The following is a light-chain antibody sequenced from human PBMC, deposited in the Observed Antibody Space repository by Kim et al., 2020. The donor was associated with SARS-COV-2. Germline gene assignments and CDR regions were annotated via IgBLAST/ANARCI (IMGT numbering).Light chain of an antibody. CDR2: DAS. CDR3: QQYNGYVLT. Sequence: ASVVDRVTSTCRASQSINGWLAWYQQKPGKAPNLLIYDASSLESGVPSRFSGSGSGTEFTLTIISLQPDDFATYYCQQYNGYVLTFGGGTKVDIK. V-gene: IGKV1-5*01. CDR1: QSINGW. J-gene: IGKJ4*01.